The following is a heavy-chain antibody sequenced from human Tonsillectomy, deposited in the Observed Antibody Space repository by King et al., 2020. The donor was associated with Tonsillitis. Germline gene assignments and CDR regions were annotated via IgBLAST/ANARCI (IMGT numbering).Heavy chain of an antibody. V-gene: IGHV3-7*04. CDR1: GFTFTTYW. J-gene: IGHJ6*02. CDR3: ARVKRTTWGTHNYGMDV. Sequence: VQLVESGGGLVQPGGSLRLSCAASGFTFTTYWMTWVRQPPGKGLDWVANVDHDGSQKYYVDSVSGRFTISRDNAKNSLNLQMNSLRVEDTAVYFCARVKRTTWGTHNYGMDVWGQGTTVTVSS. CDR2: VDHDGSQK. D-gene: IGHD2/OR15-2a*01.